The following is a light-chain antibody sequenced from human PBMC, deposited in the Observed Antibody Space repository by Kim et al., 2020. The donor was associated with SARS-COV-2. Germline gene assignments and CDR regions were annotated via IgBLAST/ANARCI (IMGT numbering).Light chain of an antibody. CDR2: GIS. CDR1: QSVGSK. V-gene: IGKV3D-15*01. J-gene: IGKJ4*01. Sequence: EIVMTQSPGTLSVSPGDRAILFCRASQSVGSKLAWYQQRPGQAPRLLISGISDRATGVPARFSGSGSGTDFTLTITNPQPEDIAVYYCQQYYDWPPVTFGGGTKLEIK. CDR3: QQYYDWPPVT.